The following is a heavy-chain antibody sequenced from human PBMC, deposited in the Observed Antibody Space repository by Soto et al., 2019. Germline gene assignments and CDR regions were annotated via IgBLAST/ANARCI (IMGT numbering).Heavy chain of an antibody. CDR2: ISAFNGNT. CDR3: ARSYYLADAFDV. CDR1: GFRFSDYG. V-gene: IGHV1-18*01. D-gene: IGHD3-16*01. Sequence: QDQLVQSGAELRKPRASVRASCRASGFRFSDYGFNWLRLTPGQGLEWMGWISAFNGNTATAQGLQDRVTMTTDPSTTTAHMYLTNLTTDDPAIYYCARSYYLADAFDVWGQGTMVTVSS. J-gene: IGHJ3*01.